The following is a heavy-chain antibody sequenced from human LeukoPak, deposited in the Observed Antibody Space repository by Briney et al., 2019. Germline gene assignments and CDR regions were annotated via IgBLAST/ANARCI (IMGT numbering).Heavy chain of an antibody. CDR1: GFTFSSYA. J-gene: IGHJ4*02. Sequence: GGSLRLSCAASGFTFSSYAMHWVRQAPGKGLEWVAVISYDGSNKYYADSVKGRFTISRDNSKSTLYLQMNSLRAEDTAVYYCARDFRYYFDYWGQGTLVTVSS. D-gene: IGHD2/OR15-2a*01. V-gene: IGHV3-30*01. CDR3: ARDFRYYFDY. CDR2: ISYDGSNK.